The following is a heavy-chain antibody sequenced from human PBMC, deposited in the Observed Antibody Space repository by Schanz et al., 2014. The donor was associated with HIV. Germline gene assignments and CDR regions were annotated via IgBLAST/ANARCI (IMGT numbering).Heavy chain of an antibody. CDR3: AKSNGGDTAVVQYYFDY. J-gene: IGHJ4*02. D-gene: IGHD5-18*01. CDR2: IKEDGTEK. Sequence: DVQLVESGGSLVQPGGSLRLSCAASGFRFRSYWMSWVRQAPGKGLEWVANIKEDGTEKYYVDSVKGRFTISRDNAKNSLYLNMYSLRAEDTAVYFCAKSNGGDTAVVQYYFDYWGQGTLVSVSS. CDR1: GFRFRSYW. V-gene: IGHV3-7*01.